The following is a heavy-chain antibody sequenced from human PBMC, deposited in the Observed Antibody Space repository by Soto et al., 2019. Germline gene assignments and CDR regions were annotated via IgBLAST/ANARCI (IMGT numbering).Heavy chain of an antibody. J-gene: IGHJ5*02. Sequence: ASEKVSCKASGYTFTSYGISWVRQAPGQGLEWMGWISAYNGNTNYAQKLQGRVTMTTDTSTSTAYMELRSLRSDDTAVYYCARDNVVVPAAIGNWFDPWGQGTLVTVSS. CDR2: ISAYNGNT. V-gene: IGHV1-18*04. D-gene: IGHD2-2*02. CDR3: ARDNVVVPAAIGNWFDP. CDR1: GYTFTSYG.